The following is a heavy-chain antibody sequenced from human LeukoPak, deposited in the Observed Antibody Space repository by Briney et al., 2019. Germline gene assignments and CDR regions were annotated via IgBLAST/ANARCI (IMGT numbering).Heavy chain of an antibody. CDR1: GYTFTGYY. CDR3: ARETLDHTAAGTHLDY. V-gene: IGHV1-2*02. J-gene: IGHJ4*02. Sequence: GASVKVSCKASGYTFTGYYMHWVRQAPGQGLEWMGWINPNSGGTNYAQKFQGRVTMTRDTSISTAYMELSRLRSDDTAVYYCARETLDHTAAGTHLDYWGQGTLVTVSS. D-gene: IGHD6-13*01. CDR2: INPNSGGT.